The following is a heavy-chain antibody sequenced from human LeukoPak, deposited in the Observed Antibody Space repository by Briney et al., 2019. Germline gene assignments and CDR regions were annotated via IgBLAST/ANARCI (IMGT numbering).Heavy chain of an antibody. CDR2: IYHSGST. J-gene: IGHJ4*02. Sequence: PSETLSLTCAVSGYSISSGYDWGWLRPPPGKGLEWIGSIYHSGSTYYNPSLKSRVTISVDTSKNQLSLKLSAVTAADTAVYYCASVWSRDYFDYWGQGTLVTVSS. CDR1: GYSISSGYD. V-gene: IGHV4-38-2*01. CDR3: ASVWSRDYFDY. D-gene: IGHD3-10*01.